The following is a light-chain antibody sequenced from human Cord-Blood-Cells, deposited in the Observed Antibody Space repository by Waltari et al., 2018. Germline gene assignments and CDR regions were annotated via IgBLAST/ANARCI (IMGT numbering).Light chain of an antibody. CDR1: SSDVGGYNY. Sequence: QSALTQPASVSGSPGQSITIPCTGTSSDVGGYNYFSWYQQHPGKAPQLMIYDVNKRPSGVSNRFSGSKSGNTASLTISGLQAEDEADYYCSSYTSSSTWVFGGGTKLTVL. CDR2: DVN. CDR3: SSYTSSSTWV. V-gene: IGLV2-14*01. J-gene: IGLJ3*02.